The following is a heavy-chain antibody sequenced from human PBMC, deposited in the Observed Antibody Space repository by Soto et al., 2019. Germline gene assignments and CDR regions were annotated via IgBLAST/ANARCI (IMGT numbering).Heavy chain of an antibody. J-gene: IGHJ1*01. V-gene: IGHV4-31*03. D-gene: IGHD1-20*01. CDR3: ARGDNWNRAEYFQH. CDR1: GGSISSGGYY. Sequence: QVQLQESGPGLVKPSQTLSLTCTVSGGSISSGGYYWSWIRQHPGKGLEWIGYIYYSGSTYYNPYLKSRVTISVDTSKNQFSLKLSSVTAADTAVYYCARGDNWNRAEYFQHWGQGTLVTVSS. CDR2: IYYSGST.